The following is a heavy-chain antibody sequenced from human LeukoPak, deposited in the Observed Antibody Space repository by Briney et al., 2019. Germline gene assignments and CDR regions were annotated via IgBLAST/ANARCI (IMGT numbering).Heavy chain of an antibody. V-gene: IGHV1-2*06. Sequence: ASVKVSCKASGYTFTGYYMHWVRQAPGQGLEWMGRINPNNGATNYAQKLQGRVTITGDTSISTAYMELSSLRSEDTAVYYCATEGGYYDGSGYYYYDYWGQGTLVTVSS. CDR3: ATEGGYYDGSGYYYYDY. CDR1: GYTFTGYY. J-gene: IGHJ4*02. CDR2: INPNNGAT. D-gene: IGHD3-22*01.